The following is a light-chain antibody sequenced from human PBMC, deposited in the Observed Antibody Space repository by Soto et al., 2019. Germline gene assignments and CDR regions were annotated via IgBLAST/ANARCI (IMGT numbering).Light chain of an antibody. CDR2: EVS. CDR1: SSDVGGYHY. Sequence: QSALTQPASVSGSPGQSITISCTGTSSDVGGYHYVTWYQLLPGKAPKLILFEVSIRPSGVSYRFSGSKSGNTASLTISVLQAEVEADYFCSSYSISTAYLFGTGTKVTVL. CDR3: SSYSISTAYL. V-gene: IGLV2-14*01. J-gene: IGLJ1*01.